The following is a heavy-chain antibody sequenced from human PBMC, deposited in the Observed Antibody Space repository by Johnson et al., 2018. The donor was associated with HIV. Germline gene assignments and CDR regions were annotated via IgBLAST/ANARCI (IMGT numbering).Heavy chain of an antibody. CDR2: IRYDGSNK. CDR1: GFTFSSYG. D-gene: IGHD5-12*01. CDR3: AKEDPVRGYSGYVDAFDI. Sequence: VYLVESEGGVVQPGGSLRLSCAASGFTFSSYGMHWVRQAPGKGLEWVAFIRYDGSNKYYADSVKGRFTISRDNSKNTLYLQMNSLRAEDTAVYYCAKEDPVRGYSGYVDAFDIWGQGTMVTVSS. V-gene: IGHV3-30*02. J-gene: IGHJ3*02.